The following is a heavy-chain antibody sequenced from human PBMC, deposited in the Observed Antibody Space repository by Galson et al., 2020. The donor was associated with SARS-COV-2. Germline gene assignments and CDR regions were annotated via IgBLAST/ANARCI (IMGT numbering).Heavy chain of an antibody. V-gene: IGHV4-34*01. CDR2: IEASGRS. Sequence: SQASENLSPTCAVSGGPFSGHYWTCIRPPPSKRLEWIGEIEASGRSNSHPSHQSRVTKSVDTSRNHYSLQLTSVTAADTAVYYCARESPIDMEGGWFDPWGQGILVTVST. CDR3: ARESPIDMEGGWFDP. D-gene: IGHD1-1*01. CDR1: GGPFSGHY. J-gene: IGHJ5*02.